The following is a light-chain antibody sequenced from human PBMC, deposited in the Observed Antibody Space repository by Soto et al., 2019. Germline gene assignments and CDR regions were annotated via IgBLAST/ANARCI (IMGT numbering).Light chain of an antibody. CDR2: EVS. Sequence: QSVLTQPPSASGSPGQSVTISCTGTISDIGGYNYVSWYQHHPGKAPKVMIYEVSKRPSGVPDRFSGSKSGNTASLTVSGLQPEDEADYYCSSYAGSNNLGVFGGGTKLTVL. J-gene: IGLJ3*02. CDR1: ISDIGGYNY. V-gene: IGLV2-8*01. CDR3: SSYAGSNNLGV.